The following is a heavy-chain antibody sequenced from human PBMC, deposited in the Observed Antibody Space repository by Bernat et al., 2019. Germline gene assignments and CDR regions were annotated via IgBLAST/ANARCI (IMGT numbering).Heavy chain of an antibody. CDR2: ISHSGRT. J-gene: IGHJ4*02. Sequence: QVQLQQWGAGLLKPSETLSLTCAVYGGSFSGYSWTWIRQPPGKGLEWIGEISHSGRTNYNLSLKSRVTISIDTSKNQFSLSLSSVTAADTALYYCARGNMAASIFYWGQGTLVTVSS. CDR1: GGSFSGYS. V-gene: IGHV4-34*01. CDR3: ARGNMAASIFY. D-gene: IGHD6-13*01.